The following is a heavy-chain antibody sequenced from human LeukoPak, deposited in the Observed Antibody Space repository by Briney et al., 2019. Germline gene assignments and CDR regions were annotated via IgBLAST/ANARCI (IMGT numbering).Heavy chain of an antibody. D-gene: IGHD2-15*01. J-gene: IGHJ3*02. V-gene: IGHV1-69*05. CDR2: SIPIFGTA. CDR1: GATFTSYA. CDR3: ARGGSRDDAFDI. Sequence: SSVKVCCKASGATFTSYAISWVRQAPGQGLGWMGGSIPIFGTANYAQKSQGRVTITTDESTATTYMELSSQRPEDTAVYYGARGGSRDDAFDIWGQGTMVTVSS.